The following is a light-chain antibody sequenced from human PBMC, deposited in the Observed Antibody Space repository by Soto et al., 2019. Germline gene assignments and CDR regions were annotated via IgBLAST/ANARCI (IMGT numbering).Light chain of an antibody. CDR2: DAS. CDR1: QSINRH. V-gene: IGKV3-11*01. Sequence: EIVLTQSPATLSLSPGERATLSCRASQSINRHLAWYRQKPGQARRLLIYDASNRATGIPARFSGSGSGTDFTLPIISLEPEDCGVYYCQQRSNWPPVPFGGGAKVEIK. J-gene: IGKJ4*01. CDR3: QQRSNWPPVP.